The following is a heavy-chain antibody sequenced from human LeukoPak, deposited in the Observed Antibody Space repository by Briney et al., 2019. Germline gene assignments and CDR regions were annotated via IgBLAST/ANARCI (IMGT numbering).Heavy chain of an antibody. Sequence: SETLSLTCAVSGYSISSGYYWGWIRQPPGKGLEWIGSIFHSGSTYYNPSLKSRVNMSVDTSKDQISLKLSSVTATDTAVYYCARASGSYGSGSYYYYGMDVWGKGTTVTVSS. D-gene: IGHD3-10*01. J-gene: IGHJ6*04. V-gene: IGHV4-38-2*01. CDR1: GYSISSGYY. CDR3: ARASGSYGSGSYYYYGMDV. CDR2: IFHSGST.